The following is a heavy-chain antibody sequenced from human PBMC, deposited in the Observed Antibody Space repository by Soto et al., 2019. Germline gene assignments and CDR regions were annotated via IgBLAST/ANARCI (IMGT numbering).Heavy chain of an antibody. CDR3: ARDGTFWGLRFTPPFDY. D-gene: IGHD5-12*01. Sequence: EVQLVESGGGLVQPGGSLRLSCAASGFTFSSYWMSWVRQAPGKGLEWVANIKQDGSEKYYVDSVKGRFTISRDNAKNSLYLQMNSLRADDTAVYYCARDGTFWGLRFTPPFDYWGQGTLVTVSS. CDR1: GFTFSSYW. J-gene: IGHJ4*02. CDR2: IKQDGSEK. V-gene: IGHV3-7*01.